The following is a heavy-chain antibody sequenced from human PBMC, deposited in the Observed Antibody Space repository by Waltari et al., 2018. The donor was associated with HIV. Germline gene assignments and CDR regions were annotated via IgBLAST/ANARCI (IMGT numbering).Heavy chain of an antibody. J-gene: IGHJ6*02. Sequence: QVQLVQSGAEVKKPGASVKVSCKASGYTFTSFGISWVRQAPGQGLEWMGWISAYKGNTNYAQKLQGRGTMTTDTSTSTAYMERRSLRSDDTAVFYCARDNWNDYYYYGMDVWGQGTTVTVSS. V-gene: IGHV1-18*01. CDR3: ARDNWNDYYYYGMDV. D-gene: IGHD1-1*01. CDR1: GYTFTSFG. CDR2: ISAYKGNT.